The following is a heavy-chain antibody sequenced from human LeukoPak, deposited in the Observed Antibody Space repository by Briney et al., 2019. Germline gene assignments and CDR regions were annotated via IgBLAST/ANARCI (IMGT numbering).Heavy chain of an antibody. CDR1: GGTFSSYA. V-gene: IGHV1-69*01. D-gene: IGHD6-19*01. J-gene: IGHJ4*02. CDR2: IIPIFGTA. Sequence: PGSSVKVSCKASGGTFSSYAISWVRQAPGQGLEWMGGIIPIFGTANYAQKFQGRVTITADESTSTAYMELSSLRSEDTAVYYCARGVGSGWYVGYFDYWGQGTLATVSS. CDR3: ARGVGSGWYVGYFDY.